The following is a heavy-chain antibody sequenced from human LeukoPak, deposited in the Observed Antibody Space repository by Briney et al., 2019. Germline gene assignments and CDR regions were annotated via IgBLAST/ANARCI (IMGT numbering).Heavy chain of an antibody. J-gene: IGHJ6*02. CDR2: IIPIFGTA. Sequence: GASVKVSCKASGGTLSSYAISWVRQAPGQGLGLMGGIIPIFGTANYAQKVQGRVTITADESTSTAYMELSSLRSEDTAVYYCARDPVVVVAATPLYYYGMDVWGQGTTVTVSS. CDR1: GGTLSSYA. D-gene: IGHD2-15*01. V-gene: IGHV1-69*13. CDR3: ARDPVVVVAATPLYYYGMDV.